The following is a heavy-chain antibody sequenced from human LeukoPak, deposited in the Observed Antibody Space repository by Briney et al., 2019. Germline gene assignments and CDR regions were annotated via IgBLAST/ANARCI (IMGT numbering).Heavy chain of an antibody. V-gene: IGHV4-4*07. Sequence: SETLSLTCTVSGGSVSSYYWIWIRQPAGKGLEWIGRMYISGSTDYDPSLKSRVTMSLDTSKNQLSLKLISVTAADTALYYCARDLLNGMDVWGQGTTVTVSS. CDR2: MYISGST. J-gene: IGHJ6*02. D-gene: IGHD3-9*01. CDR1: GGSVSSYY. CDR3: ARDLLNGMDV.